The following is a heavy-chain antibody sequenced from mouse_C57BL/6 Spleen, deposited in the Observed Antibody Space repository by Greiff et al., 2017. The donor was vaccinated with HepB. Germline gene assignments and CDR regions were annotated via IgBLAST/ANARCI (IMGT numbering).Heavy chain of an antibody. CDR1: GFSFTSYG. Sequence: QVQLQQSGPGLVQPSPTLSISCTVSGFSFTSYGVHWVRQSPGKGLEWMGVIWSGGSTDYNAAFISRMSISKDNAKSQVSFKMNRLQADDTAIYYCARRGYGSSYYAMDYWGQGTSVTVSS. V-gene: IGHV2-2*01. D-gene: IGHD1-1*01. CDR2: IWSGGST. J-gene: IGHJ4*01. CDR3: ARRGYGSSYYAMDY.